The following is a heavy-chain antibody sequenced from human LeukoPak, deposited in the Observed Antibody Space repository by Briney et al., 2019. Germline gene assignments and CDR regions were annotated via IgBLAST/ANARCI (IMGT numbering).Heavy chain of an antibody. J-gene: IGHJ6*02. Sequence: ETLSLTCAVYGGSFSGYYWSWIRQTPGKGLEWIGEINHSGSTNYNPSLKSRVTISVDTSKNQFSLKLSSVTAADTAVYYCARRTLTSYYYGSGSYRDGMDVWGQGTTVTVSS. CDR1: GGSFSGYY. V-gene: IGHV4-34*01. D-gene: IGHD3-10*01. CDR3: ARRTLTSYYYGSGSYRDGMDV. CDR2: INHSGST.